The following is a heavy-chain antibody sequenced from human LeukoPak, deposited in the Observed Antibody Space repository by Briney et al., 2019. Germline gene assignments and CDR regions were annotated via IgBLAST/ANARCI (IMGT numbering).Heavy chain of an antibody. CDR2: IYYSGRT. D-gene: IGHD1-14*01. CDR1: GGSISTYY. Sequence: SETLSLTCTVSGGSISTYYWTWIRQPPGKALEWIGYIYYSGRTSYNPSLKSRVTMSVDTSKNQFSLELSSVTAADTAVYFCARDGNPWNLDVWGRGTLVTVSS. V-gene: IGHV4-59*01. CDR3: ARDGNPWNLDV. J-gene: IGHJ2*01.